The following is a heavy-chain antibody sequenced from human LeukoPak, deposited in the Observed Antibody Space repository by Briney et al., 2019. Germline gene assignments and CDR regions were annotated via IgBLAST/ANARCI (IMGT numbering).Heavy chain of an antibody. V-gene: IGHV4-39*01. CDR3: ARQTYYYDSSGLNVFDY. CDR1: GGSISSSSYY. J-gene: IGHJ4*02. Sequence: PSETLSLTCTVSGGSISSSSYYWGWIRQPPGKGLEWIGSIYYSGSTYYSPSLKSRVTISVDTSKNQFSLKPSSVTAADTAVYYCARQTYYYDSSGLNVFDYWGQGTLVTVSS. CDR2: IYYSGST. D-gene: IGHD3-22*01.